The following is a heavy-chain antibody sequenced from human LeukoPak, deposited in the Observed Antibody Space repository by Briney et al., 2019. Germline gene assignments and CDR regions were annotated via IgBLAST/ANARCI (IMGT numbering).Heavy chain of an antibody. J-gene: IGHJ4*02. CDR1: GGSISSYY. D-gene: IGHD3-9*01. CDR3: ARHSFYEDYDILTGFDY. Sequence: PSETLSLTCTVSGGSISSYYWSWIRQPPGKGLEWIGYIYYSGSTYYNPSLKSRVTISVDTSKNQFSLKLNSVTAADTAVYYCARHSFYEDYDILTGFDYWGQGTLVTVSS. CDR2: IYYSGST. V-gene: IGHV4-59*08.